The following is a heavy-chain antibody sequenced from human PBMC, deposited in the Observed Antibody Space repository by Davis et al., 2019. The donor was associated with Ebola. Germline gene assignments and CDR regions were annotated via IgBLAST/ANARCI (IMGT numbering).Heavy chain of an antibody. CDR2: IYYSGST. V-gene: IGHV4-31*03. CDR3: ARDFWPYFYYMDV. CDR1: GDSISSGDYY. Sequence: SETLSLTCTVSGDSISSGDYYWSWIRQHPGKGLEWIGYIYYSGSTYYNPSLQSRVTMSVDTSKNQFSLKLSSVTAADTAVYYCARDFWPYFYYMDVWGKGTTVTVSS. J-gene: IGHJ6*03. D-gene: IGHD3-3*01.